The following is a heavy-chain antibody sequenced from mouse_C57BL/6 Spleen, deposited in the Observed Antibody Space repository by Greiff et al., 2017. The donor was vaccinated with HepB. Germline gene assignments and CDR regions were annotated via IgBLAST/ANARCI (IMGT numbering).Heavy chain of an antibody. CDR3: ARTHYYGYHYYFDY. Sequence: QVQLQQSGAELVKPGASVKISCKASGYAFSSYWMNWVKQRPGKGLEWIGQIYPGDGDTNYNGKFKGKATLTADKSSSTAYMQLSSLTSEASAVYFCARTHYYGYHYYFDYWGQGTTLTVAS. CDR1: GYAFSSYW. D-gene: IGHD2-2*01. J-gene: IGHJ2*01. CDR2: IYPGDGDT. V-gene: IGHV1-80*01.